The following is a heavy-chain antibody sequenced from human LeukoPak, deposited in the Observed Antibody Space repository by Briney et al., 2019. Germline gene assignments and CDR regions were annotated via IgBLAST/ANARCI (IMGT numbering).Heavy chain of an antibody. CDR3: ARGISMTHPPGY. CDR2: ISSSSSYI. V-gene: IGHV3-21*01. J-gene: IGHJ4*02. Sequence: GGSLRLSCAASGFTFSSYSMNWVRQAPGKGLEWVSSISSSSSYIYYADSVKGRFTISRDNAKNSLYLQMNSLRAEDTAVYCCARGISMTHPPGYWGQGTLVTVSS. D-gene: IGHD2-21*01. CDR1: GFTFSSYS.